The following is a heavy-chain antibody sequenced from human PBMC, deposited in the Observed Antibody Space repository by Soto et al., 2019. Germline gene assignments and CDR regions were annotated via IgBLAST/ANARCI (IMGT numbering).Heavy chain of an antibody. D-gene: IGHD3-10*02. CDR2: TYFRSTWYS. CDR3: ATELRRGIRGTTYVYFGL. CDR1: GDRVSSSSTA. V-gene: IGHV6-1*01. Sequence: PSQTLSLTCAISGDRVSSSSTAWNWLRQSPSRGLEWLGRTYFRSTWYSEVAVSLRGRISITSDTSRNHFSLQLGSVSPDDTAVYSCATELRRGIRGTTYVYFGLWGQGVPGT. J-gene: IGHJ4*02.